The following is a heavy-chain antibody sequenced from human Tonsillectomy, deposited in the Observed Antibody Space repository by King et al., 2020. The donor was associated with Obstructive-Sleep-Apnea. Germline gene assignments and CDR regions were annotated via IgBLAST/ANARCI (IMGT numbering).Heavy chain of an antibody. CDR3: ARDQCSGGSCYSDYYYYAMDV. J-gene: IGHJ6*02. CDR1: GFTFSSYA. V-gene: IGHV3-64*01. Sequence: VQLVESGGGLVQPGGSLRLSCAASGFTFSSYATHWVRQAPGKGLEYVSAISSNGGSTYFANSVKDRFTISRDNSKKTLYLQMGSLRAEDMAVYYCARDQCSGGSCYSDYYYYAMDVWGQGTTVTVSS. CDR2: ISSNGGST. D-gene: IGHD2-15*01.